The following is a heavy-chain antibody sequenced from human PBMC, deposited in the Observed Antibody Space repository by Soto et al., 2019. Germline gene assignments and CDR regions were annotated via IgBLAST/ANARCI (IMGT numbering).Heavy chain of an antibody. Sequence: ASVKVSCKASGYTFNSYGISWARQAPGQGLEWMGWISVYNGNTNYAQKVQGRVTMTTDTSTSTAYMELRSLRSDDTAVYYCARDGRNGGYFDYWGQGTVVTVS. CDR3: ARDGRNGGYFDY. CDR1: GYTFNSYG. CDR2: ISVYNGNT. V-gene: IGHV1-18*01. J-gene: IGHJ4*02. D-gene: IGHD2-8*01.